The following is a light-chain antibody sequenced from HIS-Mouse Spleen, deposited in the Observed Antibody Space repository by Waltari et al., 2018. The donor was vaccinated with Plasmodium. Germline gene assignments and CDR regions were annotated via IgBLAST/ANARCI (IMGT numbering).Light chain of an antibody. V-gene: IGLV2-11*01. J-gene: IGLJ3*02. CDR3: CSYAGSYTWV. CDR1: SSDVGGYTS. Sequence: SALTQPRSVSGYPGQSVTISCTGTSSDVGGYTSSSWYQQHPGNAPKLMIYDVSKRPSGVPDRFSGSKSGNTASLTISGLQAEDEADYYCCSYAGSYTWVFGGGTKLTVL. CDR2: DVS.